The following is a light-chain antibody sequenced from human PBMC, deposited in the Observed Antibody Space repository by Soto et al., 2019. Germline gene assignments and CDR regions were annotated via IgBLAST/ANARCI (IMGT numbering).Light chain of an antibody. Sequence: EIVLTQSPATLSLSPGERATLSCRASQSVSNYLAWYQQKPGQAPKLLIYGASNRATGIPARFTGSGSGTDFTLTISSLEPEDFAVYYCQHRGEWPRTFGQGTKLEIK. CDR3: QHRGEWPRT. V-gene: IGKV3-11*01. CDR1: QSVSNY. CDR2: GAS. J-gene: IGKJ2*01.